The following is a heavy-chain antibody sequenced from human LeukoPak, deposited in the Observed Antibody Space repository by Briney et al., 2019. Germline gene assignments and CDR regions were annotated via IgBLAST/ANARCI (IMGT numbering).Heavy chain of an antibody. J-gene: IGHJ4*02. D-gene: IGHD3-10*01. Sequence: PGGSLRLSCATSGFTFSSSAMSWVRQPPGKGLAWVSTISGSGGGTYYADSVKGRFTISRDNSKNTLYLQLNRLRAEDTAVLYCGKLFYSSGMYHFDYGGQGTLVTVSS. CDR1: GFTFSSSA. CDR2: ISGSGGGT. V-gene: IGHV3-23*01. CDR3: GKLFYSSGMYHFDY.